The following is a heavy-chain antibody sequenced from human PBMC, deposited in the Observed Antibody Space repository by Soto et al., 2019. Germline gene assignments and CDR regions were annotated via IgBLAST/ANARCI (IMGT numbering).Heavy chain of an antibody. J-gene: IGHJ6*03. CDR1: GGSFSGYY. CDR3: ARVRLKGYCSSTSCYARYYYYYYYMDV. CDR2: INHSGST. V-gene: IGHV4-34*01. D-gene: IGHD2-2*01. Sequence: QVQLQQWGAGLLKPSETLSLTCAVYGGSFSGYYWSWIRQPPGKGLEWIGEINHSGSTNYNPSLKSRVTISVDTSKNQFSLKLSSVTAADTAVYYCARVRLKGYCSSTSCYARYYYYYYYMDVWGKGTTVTVSS.